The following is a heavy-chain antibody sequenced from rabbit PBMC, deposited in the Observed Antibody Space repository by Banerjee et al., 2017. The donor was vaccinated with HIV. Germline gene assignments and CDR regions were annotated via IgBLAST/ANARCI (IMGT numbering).Heavy chain of an antibody. D-gene: IGHD1-1*01. CDR2: IDPVFGST. CDR3: VRGIYASSSGYYPYFNL. Sequence: QEQLEESGGDLVKPEGSLTLTCKASGFDFSSYGVSWVRQAPGKGLEWIGYIDPVFGSTYYASWVNGRFTISSHNAQNTLYLQLNSLTAADTATYFCVRGIYASSSGYYPYFNLWGQGTLVTVS. J-gene: IGHJ4*01. CDR1: GFDFSSYG. V-gene: IGHV1S47*01.